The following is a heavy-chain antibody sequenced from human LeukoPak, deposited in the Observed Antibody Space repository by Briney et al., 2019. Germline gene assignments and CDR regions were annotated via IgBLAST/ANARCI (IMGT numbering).Heavy chain of an antibody. Sequence: PGWALRLSCAASGFTFSSYGMHWVRQAPGKGGEGVGRIKRKREGGTPDYAAHGKGRFTISRDYSNNTTYLHMNSLKTDDTAVYYCIPDGRAYYYGSGSYYWGHYYYYYYMDVWGKGTTVPVSS. J-gene: IGHJ6*03. V-gene: IGHV3-15*01. CDR2: IKRKREGGTP. D-gene: IGHD3-10*01. CDR3: IPDGRAYYYGSGSYYWGHYYYYYYMDV. CDR1: GFTFSSYG.